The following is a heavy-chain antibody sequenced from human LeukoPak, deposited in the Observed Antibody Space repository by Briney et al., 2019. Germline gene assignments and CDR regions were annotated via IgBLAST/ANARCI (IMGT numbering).Heavy chain of an antibody. D-gene: IGHD2-15*01. CDR2: INPNSGGT. V-gene: IGHV1-2*02. J-gene: IGHJ5*02. CDR3: ARSSRLGGVVVVAASFDP. Sequence: GASVKVSCKASGYTFTGYYMHWVRQAPGQGLEWTGWINPNSGGTNYAQKFQGRVTMTRDTSISTAYMELSRLRSDDTAVYYCARSSRLGGVVVVAASFDPWGQGTLVTVSS. CDR1: GYTFTGYY.